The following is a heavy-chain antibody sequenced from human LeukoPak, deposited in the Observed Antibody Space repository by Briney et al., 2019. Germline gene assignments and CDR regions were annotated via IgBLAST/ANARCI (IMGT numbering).Heavy chain of an antibody. CDR2: IKSKTDGGTT. Sequence: SGGSLRLSCAASGFIMSDHYMDWVRQAPGKGLEWVGRIKSKTDGGTTDYAAPVKGRFTISRDDSKNTLYLQMNSLKTEDTAVYYCTTYDFWSGYFEVGMDVWGQGTTVTVSS. CDR3: TTYDFWSGYFEVGMDV. CDR1: GFIMSDHY. J-gene: IGHJ6*02. V-gene: IGHV3-15*01. D-gene: IGHD3-3*01.